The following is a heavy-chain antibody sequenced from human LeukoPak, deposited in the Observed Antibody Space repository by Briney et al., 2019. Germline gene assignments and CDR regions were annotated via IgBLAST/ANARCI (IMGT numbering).Heavy chain of an antibody. J-gene: IGHJ4*02. V-gene: IGHV3-23*01. CDR1: GFTFSSYA. CDR2: ISGTGNRT. CDR3: AREEMATRESDY. D-gene: IGHD5-24*01. Sequence: GGSLRLSCAASGFTFSSYAMGWVRQAPGRGLEWVSAISGTGNRTYYADSVKGRFTISRDNSKNTLYLQMNSLRAEDTAVYYCAREEMATRESDYWGQGTLVTVSS.